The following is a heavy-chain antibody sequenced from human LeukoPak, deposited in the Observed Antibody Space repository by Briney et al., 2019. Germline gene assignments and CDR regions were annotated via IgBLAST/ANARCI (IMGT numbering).Heavy chain of an antibody. Sequence: EASVKVSCKASGGTFSSYAISWVRQAPGQGLEWMGGIIPIFGTANYAQKFQGRVTITRNTSISTAYMELSSLRSEDTAVYYCARSITIAVAGAYYYMDVWGKGTTVTVSS. CDR2: IIPIFGTA. CDR1: GGTFSSYA. CDR3: ARSITIAVAGAYYYMDV. J-gene: IGHJ6*03. V-gene: IGHV1-69*05. D-gene: IGHD6-19*01.